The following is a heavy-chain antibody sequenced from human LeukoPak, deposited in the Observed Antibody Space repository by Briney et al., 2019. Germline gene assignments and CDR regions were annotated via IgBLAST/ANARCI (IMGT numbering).Heavy chain of an antibody. J-gene: IGHJ4*02. V-gene: IGHV1-2*02. CDR1: GYTFTGYY. Sequence: GASVKVSCKASGYTFTGYYMHWVRQAPGQGLEWMGWINPNSGGTNYAQKFQGRVTMTRDASISTAYMELSRLRSDDTAVYYCARAVGVPPYYYDSSGHDYWGQGTLVTVSS. CDR2: INPNSGGT. CDR3: ARAVGVPPYYYDSSGHDY. D-gene: IGHD3-22*01.